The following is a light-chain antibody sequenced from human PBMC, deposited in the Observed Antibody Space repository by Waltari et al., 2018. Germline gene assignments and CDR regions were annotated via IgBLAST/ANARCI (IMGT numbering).Light chain of an antibody. CDR3: AVSDARLNGPV. Sequence: QSVLTQPPSASGTPGQRVTISCPGTSSNVGGSTVHWYQQVPGTAHKPLIHDRNQRASGVPDRFSGSKSATSASLAISALQSEDEADYFCAVSDARLNGPVFGGGTKVTVL. CDR2: DRN. V-gene: IGLV1-44*01. CDR1: SSNVGGST. J-gene: IGLJ2*01.